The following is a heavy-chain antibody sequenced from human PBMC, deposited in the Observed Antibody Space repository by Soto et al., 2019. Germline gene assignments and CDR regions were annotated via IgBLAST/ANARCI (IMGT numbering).Heavy chain of an antibody. Sequence: SETLSLTCAVYGGSFSGYYWSWIRQPPWKGLEWIGEINHSGSTNYNPSLKSRVTISVDTSKNQFSLKLSSVTAADTAVYYCAREGESGSYYLQAFDIWGQGTMVTVSS. D-gene: IGHD1-26*01. J-gene: IGHJ3*02. CDR2: INHSGST. V-gene: IGHV4-34*01. CDR3: AREGESGSYYLQAFDI. CDR1: GGSFSGYY.